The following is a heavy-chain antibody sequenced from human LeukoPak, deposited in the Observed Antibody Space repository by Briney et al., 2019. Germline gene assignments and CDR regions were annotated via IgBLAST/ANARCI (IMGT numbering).Heavy chain of an antibody. V-gene: IGHV3-7*01. Sequence: GGSLRLSCAASGFTFSSYAMGWVRQAPGKGLEWVANIKQDGSQKYYVESVKGRFTISRDNAKNSLYLQMNSLRAEDTAIYYCARDTTYKLDNWGQGTLVTVSS. D-gene: IGHD1-1*01. CDR3: ARDTTYKLDN. J-gene: IGHJ4*02. CDR2: IKQDGSQK. CDR1: GFTFSSYA.